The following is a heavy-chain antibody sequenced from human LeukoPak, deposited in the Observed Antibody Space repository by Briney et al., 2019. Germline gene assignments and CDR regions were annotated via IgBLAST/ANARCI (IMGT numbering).Heavy chain of an antibody. CDR3: AKDRAAVAGTSEYFQH. CDR1: GFTFSSYS. D-gene: IGHD6-19*01. CDR2: ISGSGGST. V-gene: IGHV3-23*01. J-gene: IGHJ1*01. Sequence: PGGSLRLSCAASGFTFSSYSMNWVRQAPGKGLEWVSAISGSGGSTYYADSVKGRFTISRDNSKNTLYLQMNSLRAEDTAVYYCAKDRAAVAGTSEYFQHWGQGTLVTVSS.